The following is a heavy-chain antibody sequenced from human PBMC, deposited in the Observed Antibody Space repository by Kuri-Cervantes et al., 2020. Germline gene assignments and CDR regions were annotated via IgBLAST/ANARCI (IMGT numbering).Heavy chain of an antibody. CDR3: ARDRVAACPGWFDP. CDR1: GFPFSSFG. CDR2: IRYDGGNT. V-gene: IGHV3-30*02. Sequence: GGSLRLSCAASGFPFSSFGMHWVRQAPGKGLEWVAFIRYDGGNTNYPDSVKGRFTISRDNSKNTLYLQMNSLRAEDSAIYYCARDRVAACPGWFDPWGQGALVTVSS. D-gene: IGHD6-6*01. J-gene: IGHJ5*02.